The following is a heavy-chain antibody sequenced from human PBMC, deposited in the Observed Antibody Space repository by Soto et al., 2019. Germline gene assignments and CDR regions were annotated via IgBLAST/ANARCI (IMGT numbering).Heavy chain of an antibody. J-gene: IGHJ4*02. D-gene: IGHD3-22*01. CDR1: GGSFSGYY. Sequence: SETLSLTCAVYGGSFSGYYWSWIRQPPGKGLEWIGEINHSGSTNYNPSLKSRVTISVDTSKNQFSLKLSSVTAADTAVYYCARRSWAPYYYDSSGYYPFDYRGQGTLVTVS. V-gene: IGHV4-34*01. CDR3: ARRSWAPYYYDSSGYYPFDY. CDR2: INHSGST.